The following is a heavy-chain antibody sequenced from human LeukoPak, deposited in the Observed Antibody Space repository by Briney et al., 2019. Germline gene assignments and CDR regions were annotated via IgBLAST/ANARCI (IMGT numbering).Heavy chain of an antibody. CDR1: GGTFSSYT. CDR2: IIPILGIA. Sequence: ASVKVSCKASGGTFSSYTISWVRQAPGQGLEWMGRIIPILGIANYAQKFQGRVTITADKSTSTAYMGLSSLRSEDTAVYYCASIAVAGRRNFDYWGQGTLVTVSS. D-gene: IGHD6-19*01. J-gene: IGHJ4*02. CDR3: ASIAVAGRRNFDY. V-gene: IGHV1-69*02.